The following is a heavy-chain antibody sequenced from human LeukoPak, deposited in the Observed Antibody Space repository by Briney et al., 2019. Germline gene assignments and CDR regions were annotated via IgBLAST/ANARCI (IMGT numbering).Heavy chain of an antibody. CDR1: GFTFSNYN. J-gene: IGHJ3*02. CDR2: SSTSSSNI. Sequence: GGSLRLSCAASGFTFSNYNMNWVRQAPGKGLEWVSFSSTSSSNIYYADSVKGRFTIPRDNGKNSLYLQMNSLRAEDTAVYYCVREGGLQSLDIWGQGTMVTVSS. V-gene: IGHV3-21*01. CDR3: VREGGLQSLDI. D-gene: IGHD5-24*01.